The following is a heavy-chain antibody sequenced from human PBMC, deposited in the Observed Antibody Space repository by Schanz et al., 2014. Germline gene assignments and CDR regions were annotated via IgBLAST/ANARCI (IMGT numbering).Heavy chain of an antibody. J-gene: IGHJ6*02. CDR3: AKVDRTRYYAMDV. CDR2: IIPILDKT. Sequence: QLMQSGREARKPGSSVKVSCKASGGTFSSSTLPWVRQAPGQGLEWMGRIIPILDKTNYAQKFQGRVTMTADKSTSTVYMEVSGLRSEDTAVYYCAKVDRTRYYAMDVWGQGTTVTVSS. V-gene: IGHV1-69*04. CDR1: GGTFSSST. D-gene: IGHD3-9*01.